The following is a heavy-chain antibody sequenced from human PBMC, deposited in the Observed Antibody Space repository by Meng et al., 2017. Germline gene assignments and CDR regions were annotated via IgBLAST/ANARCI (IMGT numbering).Heavy chain of an antibody. CDR1: GLTVNTYY. D-gene: IGHD1-26*01. V-gene: IGHV3-66*02. J-gene: IGHJ4*02. Sequence: GESLKISCATSGLTVNTYYMSWVRQVPGKGLEWVSLIYGDSSPHYADSVKGRFTISRDSSKNTLYLQMNSLRLEDTAVYYCASAPRWDFIFDSWGQGTLVTVSS. CDR2: IYGDSSP. CDR3: ASAPRWDFIFDS.